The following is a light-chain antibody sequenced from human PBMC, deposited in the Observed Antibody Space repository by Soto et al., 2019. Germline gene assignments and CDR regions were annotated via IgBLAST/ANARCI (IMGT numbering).Light chain of an antibody. CDR3: QQDGSPSWT. CDR2: GAS. J-gene: IGKJ1*01. V-gene: IGKV3-20*01. CDR1: QSVSTSY. Sequence: EIVLTQSPGTLSLSPGERATLSCRASQSVSTSYLAWYQQKPGQAPRLLIYGASSRATGIPDRFSGSGSGTDLTLTISRLEAEDFAVYYCQQDGSPSWTFGQGTNVEI.